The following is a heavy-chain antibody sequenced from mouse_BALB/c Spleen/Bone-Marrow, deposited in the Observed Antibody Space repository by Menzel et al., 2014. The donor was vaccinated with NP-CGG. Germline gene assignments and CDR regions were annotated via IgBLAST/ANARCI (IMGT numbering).Heavy chain of an antibody. CDR2: INPYNGGT. CDR1: GYSFTGYT. J-gene: IGHJ1*01. D-gene: IGHD1-1*01. Sequence: EVHLVESGPELVKPGASMKISCKASGYSFTGYTMNWVKQSHGKNLEWIGLINPYNGGTTYNQKFKGKATLTVDKSSSTAYMELLRLTSEDSAVYYCAREYYGDWYFDVWGAGTTVTVSS. V-gene: IGHV1-18*01. CDR3: AREYYGDWYFDV.